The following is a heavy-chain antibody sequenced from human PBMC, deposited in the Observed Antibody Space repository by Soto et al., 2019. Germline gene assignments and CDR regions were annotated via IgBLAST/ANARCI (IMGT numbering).Heavy chain of an antibody. J-gene: IGHJ6*02. CDR2: IYYSGST. V-gene: IGHV4-30-4*01. D-gene: IGHD3-3*01. Sequence: SETLSLTCTVSGGSISSGDYYWSWIRQPPGKGLEWIGHIYYSGSTYYNPSLKSRVTISVDTSKNQFSLKLSSVTAADTAVYYCARDRRVTIFGVVNYYYYGMDVWGQGTTVTVSS. CDR3: ARDRRVTIFGVVNYYYYGMDV. CDR1: GGSISSGDYY.